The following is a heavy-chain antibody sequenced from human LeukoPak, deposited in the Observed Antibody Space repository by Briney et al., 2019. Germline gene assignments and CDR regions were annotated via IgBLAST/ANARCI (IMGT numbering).Heavy chain of an antibody. D-gene: IGHD2/OR15-2a*01. V-gene: IGHV5-51*01. CDR1: GYNFDTYW. CDR3: ARQSRIGWFDP. Sequence: AGESLKISCKGSGYNFDTYWIAWVRQMPGKGLEWMGIIYPGDSYTKYSPSFQGQVTISADKSISTAYLQWSSLKASDSAIYFCARQSRIGWFDPRGQGTLVTVSS. J-gene: IGHJ5*02. CDR2: IYPGDSYT.